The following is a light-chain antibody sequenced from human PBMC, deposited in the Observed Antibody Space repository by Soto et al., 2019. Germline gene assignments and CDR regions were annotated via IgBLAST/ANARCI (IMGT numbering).Light chain of an antibody. Sequence: DSQMTQSPSSLSASVGDRVTITCRASQNIINYLNWYQQKPGKAPQLLIYVASRLESGVPSRFSGSGSGTDFTLTISSLQPEDFATYYCQQSYNAPITFGQGTRLEI. CDR3: QQSYNAPIT. CDR2: VAS. CDR1: QNIINY. V-gene: IGKV1-39*01. J-gene: IGKJ5*01.